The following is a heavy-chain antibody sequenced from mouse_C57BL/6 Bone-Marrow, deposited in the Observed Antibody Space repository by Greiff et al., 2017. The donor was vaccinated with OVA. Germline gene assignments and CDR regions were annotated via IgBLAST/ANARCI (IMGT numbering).Heavy chain of an antibody. J-gene: IGHJ3*01. CDR3: ASNWDGIAY. V-gene: IGHV5-4*03. CDR2: ISAGGSDT. D-gene: IGHD4-1*02. Sequence: EVMLVESGGGLVKPGGSLKLSCAASGFTFSSYAMSWVRQTPEKRLEWVGTISAGGSDTYYPDKVKGRFTIPRDKAKNNLYLQMSNLKSEDTALYYCASNWDGIAYWGQGTLVTVSA. CDR1: GFTFSSYA.